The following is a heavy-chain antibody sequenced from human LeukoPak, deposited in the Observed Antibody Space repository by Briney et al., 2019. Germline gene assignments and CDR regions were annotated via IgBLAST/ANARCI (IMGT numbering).Heavy chain of an antibody. CDR2: IYPDDSDT. J-gene: IGHJ1*01. D-gene: IGHD2-8*01. CDR3: ARHRYCTTSNCPSYFQH. Sequence: GAALEISCQGSGSIISSYWIGWVRPLPAKGLEWMGIIYPDDSDTKYSPSFQGQVTISVDKSISTAYLQWSSLKASDSAMYYCARHRYCTTSNCPSYFQHWGQGTLVTVSS. CDR1: GSIISSYW. V-gene: IGHV5-51*01.